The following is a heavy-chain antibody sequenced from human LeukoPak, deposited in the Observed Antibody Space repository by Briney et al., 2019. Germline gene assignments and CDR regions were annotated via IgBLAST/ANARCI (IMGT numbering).Heavy chain of an antibody. Sequence: GGSLRLSCAASGFTFSSYEMNWVRQAPGKGLEWVSYISSSGSTIYYAGSVKGRFTISRDNAKNSLYLQMNSLRAEDTAVYYCARVEEDAFDIWGQGTMVTVSS. CDR2: ISSSGSTI. CDR1: GFTFSSYE. CDR3: ARVEEDAFDI. J-gene: IGHJ3*02. V-gene: IGHV3-48*03.